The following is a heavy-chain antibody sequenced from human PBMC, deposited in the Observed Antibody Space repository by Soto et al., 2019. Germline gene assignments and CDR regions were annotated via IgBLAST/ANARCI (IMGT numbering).Heavy chain of an antibody. CDR3: ARSSASHAARPEYYYYYGMDV. CDR2: TRNKANSYTT. V-gene: IGHV3-72*01. CDR1: GFTFSDHY. D-gene: IGHD6-6*01. J-gene: IGHJ6*02. Sequence: GGSLRLSCAASGFTFSDHYMDWVRQAPGKGLEWVGRTRNKANSYTTEYAASVKGRFTISRDDSKNSLYLQMNSLKTEDTAVYYCARSSASHAARPEYYYYYGMDVWGQGTTVTVSS.